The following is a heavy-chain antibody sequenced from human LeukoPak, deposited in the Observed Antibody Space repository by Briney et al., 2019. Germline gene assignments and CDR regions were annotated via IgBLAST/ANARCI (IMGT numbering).Heavy chain of an antibody. V-gene: IGHV4-59*01. J-gene: IGHJ4*02. CDR2: IYYSGST. CDR3: ARDSSSWYTGFIDY. Sequence: SETLSLICTVSGLSISSYYWSWIRQPPGKGLEWIGYIYYSGSTNYNPSLKSRVTISVDTSKNQFSLKLSSVTAADTAVYYCARDSSSWYTGFIDYWGQGTLVTVSS. D-gene: IGHD6-13*01. CDR1: GLSISSYY.